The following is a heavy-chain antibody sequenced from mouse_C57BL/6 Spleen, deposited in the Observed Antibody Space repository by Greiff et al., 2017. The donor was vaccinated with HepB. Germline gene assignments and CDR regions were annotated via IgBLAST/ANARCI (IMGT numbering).Heavy chain of an antibody. V-gene: IGHV5-17*01. CDR1: GFTFSDYG. J-gene: IGHJ3*01. CDR3: ARPRDYGSSYVAY. CDR2: ISSGSSTI. D-gene: IGHD1-1*01. Sequence: EVQRVESGGGLVKPGGSLKLSCAASGFTFSDYGMHWVRQAPEKGLEWVAYISSGSSTIYYADTVKGRFTIARDNAKNTLFLQLTSLRSEDTAMYYFARPRDYGSSYVAYWGQGTLVTVSA.